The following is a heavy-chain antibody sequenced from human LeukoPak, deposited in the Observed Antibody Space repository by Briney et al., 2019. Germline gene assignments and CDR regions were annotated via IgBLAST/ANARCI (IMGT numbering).Heavy chain of an antibody. Sequence: PGGSLSLSCAASGFTFSSYSMNWVRQAPGKGLEWVSSISSSSSYIYYADSVKGRFTISRNNAKNSLYLQMNSLRAEDTAVYYCAGDCSSTSCYDGWGQGTLVTVSS. CDR1: GFTFSSYS. J-gene: IGHJ4*02. D-gene: IGHD2-2*01. CDR2: ISSSSSYI. CDR3: AGDCSSTSCYDG. V-gene: IGHV3-21*01.